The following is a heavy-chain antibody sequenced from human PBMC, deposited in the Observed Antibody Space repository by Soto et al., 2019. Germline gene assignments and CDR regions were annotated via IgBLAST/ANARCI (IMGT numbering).Heavy chain of an antibody. J-gene: IGHJ4*02. CDR1: GFTFSTFG. Sequence: GGSLRLSCAASGFTFSTFGMIWIRQAPGKGLEWVSSISTSGTHIFYGDSVRGRFTISRDNAKTSLYLQMDSLRDEDTALYYCARVGGSCSTSSCFAYFDYWGQGILVTVSS. V-gene: IGHV3-21*01. CDR3: ARVGGSCSTSSCFAYFDY. D-gene: IGHD2-2*01. CDR2: ISTSGTHI.